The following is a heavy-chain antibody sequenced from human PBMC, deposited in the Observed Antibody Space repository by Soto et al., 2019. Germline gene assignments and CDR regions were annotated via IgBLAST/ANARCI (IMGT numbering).Heavy chain of an antibody. D-gene: IGHD2-2*01. CDR2: INHSGST. Sequence: QVQLQQWGAGLLKPSETLSLTCAVYGGSFSGYYWSWIRQPPGKGLEWIGEINHSGSTNYNPSLKSRVTISVDTSKNQFSRKLSSVTAADTAVYYCAREYIVVVPAARVPWFDPWGQGTLVTVSS. V-gene: IGHV4-34*01. CDR3: AREYIVVVPAARVPWFDP. J-gene: IGHJ5*02. CDR1: GGSFSGYY.